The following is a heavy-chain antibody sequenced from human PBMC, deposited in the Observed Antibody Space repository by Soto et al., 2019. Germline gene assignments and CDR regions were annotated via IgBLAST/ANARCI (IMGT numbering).Heavy chain of an antibody. J-gene: IGHJ6*03. D-gene: IGHD3-16*02. CDR1: GFNFSSYA. Sequence: GGSLRLSCAAPGFNFSSYAMHWVRQAPGKGLEYVSAISSNGGSTYYANSVKGRFTISRDNSKNTLYLQMGSLRAEDMAVYYCASGGITXGGVIASEGDYYMDVWGKGTTVTVSS. V-gene: IGHV3-64*01. CDR2: ISSNGGST. CDR3: ASGGITXGGVIASEGDYYMDV.